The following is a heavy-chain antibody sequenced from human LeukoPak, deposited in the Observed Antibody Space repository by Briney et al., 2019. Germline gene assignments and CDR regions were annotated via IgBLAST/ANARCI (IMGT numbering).Heavy chain of an antibody. D-gene: IGHD3-22*01. V-gene: IGHV3-9*01. CDR3: ARASYYYDTSGLGAFDV. CDR1: GFIFGDYG. J-gene: IGHJ3*01. Sequence: PGGSLRLSCAASGFIFGDYGMYWVRHAPGKGLEWVSGINWNSDRIGYADSEKGRFTISRDNAKNSLCMQMNSVRAEDTALYYCARASYYYDTSGLGAFDVWGQGTTVIVSS. CDR2: INWNSDRI.